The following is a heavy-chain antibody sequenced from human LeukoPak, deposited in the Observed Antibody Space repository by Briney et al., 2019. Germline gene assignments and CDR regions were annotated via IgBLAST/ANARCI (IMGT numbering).Heavy chain of an antibody. D-gene: IGHD5-18*01. V-gene: IGHV4-34*01. CDR2: INHSGST. CDR1: GGSFSGYY. CDR3: ASIRTAMVHFDC. Sequence: PSETLSLTCAVYGGSFSGYYWSWIRQPPGKGLEWIGEINHSGSTNYNPSLKSRVTISVDTSKNQFSLKLSSVTAADTAVYYCASIRTAMVHFDCWGQGTLVTVSS. J-gene: IGHJ4*02.